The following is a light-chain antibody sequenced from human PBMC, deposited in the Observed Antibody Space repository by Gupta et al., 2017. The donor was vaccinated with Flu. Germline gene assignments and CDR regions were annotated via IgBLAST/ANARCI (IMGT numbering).Light chain of an antibody. CDR3: QKANNRPPLS. Sequence: DIQITQSPSSVSASVGDRVTITCRASQYISNWVAWYQQKPGKPPNLLIYAASSLHSGVPSRFSGSVSGTEFTLAIDALQTEDVATYYGQKANNRPPLSFGGGTKVELK. CDR1: QYISNW. CDR2: AAS. J-gene: IGKJ4*01. V-gene: IGKV1-12*01.